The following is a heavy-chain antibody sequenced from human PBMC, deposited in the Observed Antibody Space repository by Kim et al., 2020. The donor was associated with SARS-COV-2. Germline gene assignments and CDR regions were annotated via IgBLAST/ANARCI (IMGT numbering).Heavy chain of an antibody. Sequence: PTLKSRVTISVDTSKNQFSLKLSSVTAADTALYFCARSCSGGSCSDAFDIWGQGAMLTVSS. CDR3: ARSCSGGSCSDAFDI. V-gene: IGHV4-59*01. D-gene: IGHD2-15*01. J-gene: IGHJ3*02.